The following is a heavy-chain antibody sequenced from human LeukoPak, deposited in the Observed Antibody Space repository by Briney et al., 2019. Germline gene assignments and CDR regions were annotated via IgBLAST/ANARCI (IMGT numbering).Heavy chain of an antibody. J-gene: IGHJ4*02. CDR2: INHSGST. Sequence: PGGSLRLSCAASGFTFSSYAMSWIRQPPGKGLEWIGEINHSGSTNYNPSLKSRVTISVDTSKNQFSLKLSSVTAADTAVYYCARGRNYYGSGSYHYWGQGTLVTVSS. CDR3: ARGRNYYGSGSYHY. D-gene: IGHD3-10*01. V-gene: IGHV4-34*01. CDR1: GFTFSSYA.